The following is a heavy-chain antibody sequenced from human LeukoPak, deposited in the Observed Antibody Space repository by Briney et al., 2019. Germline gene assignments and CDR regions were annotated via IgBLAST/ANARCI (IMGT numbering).Heavy chain of an antibody. J-gene: IGHJ4*02. V-gene: IGHV1-46*01. CDR1: GYTFTKSY. Sequence: ASVKVSCKASGYTFTKSYIHWVRQAPGQRLEWMGLINPGGDNTDYAQNFQGRVTMTTDTSTSTAYMELRSLRSDDTAVYYCARDTYYYDSSGLWYFDYWGQGTLVTVSS. D-gene: IGHD3-22*01. CDR2: INPGGDNT. CDR3: ARDTYYYDSSGLWYFDY.